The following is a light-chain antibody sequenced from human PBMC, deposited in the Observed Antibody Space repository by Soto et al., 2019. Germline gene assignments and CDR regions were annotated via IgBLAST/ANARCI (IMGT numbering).Light chain of an antibody. CDR3: QPYQAGQPIA. V-gene: IGKV3-20*01. Sequence: LVTQGAVTLKYSPGERATLSCRASQSVGTRLAWYQHKTGQAPSLLMSGTSSRATGIPDRFSGSGSEKDFTLTISRLEPEDFALYYCQPYQAGQPIASGRGRRLEIK. J-gene: IGKJ5*01. CDR2: GTS. CDR1: QSVGTR.